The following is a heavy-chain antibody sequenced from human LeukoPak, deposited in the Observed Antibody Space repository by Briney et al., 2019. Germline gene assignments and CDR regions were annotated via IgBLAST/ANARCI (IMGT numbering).Heavy chain of an antibody. CDR3: ARGLGSSWYI. J-gene: IGHJ4*02. D-gene: IGHD6-13*01. V-gene: IGHV4-38-2*01. CDR2: ISHSGST. Sequence: PSETLSLTCAVSGYSISSAYYWGWIRQPPGKGPEWIGSISHSGSTYYNPSLKSRVTISLDTSKNQFSLKLTSVTAADTAIYYCARGLGSSWYIWGQGTLVTVSS. CDR1: GYSISSAYY.